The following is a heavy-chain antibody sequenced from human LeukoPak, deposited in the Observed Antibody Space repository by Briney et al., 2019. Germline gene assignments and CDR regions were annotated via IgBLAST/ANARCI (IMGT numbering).Heavy chain of an antibody. Sequence: PSETLSLTCTVSGDSITSSYWSWVRQPPGKGLECICYIYYTGDSAYNPSPEGRVSMSLDTSNNQFSLKLKSVTAADTAVYYCAKTARIPSSWGRGTLVTVSS. CDR3: AKTARIPSS. CDR2: IYYTGDS. CDR1: GDSITSSY. D-gene: IGHD1-1*01. V-gene: IGHV4-59*01. J-gene: IGHJ5*02.